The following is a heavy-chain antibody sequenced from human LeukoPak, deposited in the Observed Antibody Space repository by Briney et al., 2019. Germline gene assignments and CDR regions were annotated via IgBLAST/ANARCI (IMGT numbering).Heavy chain of an antibody. D-gene: IGHD4-17*01. CDR1: GGSIHNYY. Sequence: SETLSLTCTVSGGSIHNYYLDWIRQPPGKGLEWIGYIHYSGRTSYNPSLKSRVTISADTSKDQFSLKLRSLIAKDTAVYYCARHDYGDYGHIRWGQGTLVTVSS. V-gene: IGHV4-59*08. J-gene: IGHJ4*02. CDR3: ARHDYGDYGHIR. CDR2: IHYSGRT.